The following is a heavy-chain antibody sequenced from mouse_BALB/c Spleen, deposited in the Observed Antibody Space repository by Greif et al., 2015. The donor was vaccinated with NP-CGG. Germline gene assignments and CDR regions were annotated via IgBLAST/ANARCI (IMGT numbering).Heavy chain of an antibody. CDR3: ARWDWYFDV. CDR1: GFNIKDTY. V-gene: IGHV14-3*02. Sequence: EVQLQQSGAELVKPGASVKLSCTASGFNIKDTYMHWVKQRPEQGLEWIGRIDPANGNTKYDPKFQGKATITADTSSNTASLQPSSLTSEDTAVYYCARWDWYFDVWGAGTTVTVSS. CDR2: IDPANGNT. J-gene: IGHJ1*01.